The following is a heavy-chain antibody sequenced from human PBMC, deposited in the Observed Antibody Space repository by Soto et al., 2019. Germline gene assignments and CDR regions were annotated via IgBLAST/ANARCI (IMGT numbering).Heavy chain of an antibody. D-gene: IGHD5-18*01. V-gene: IGHV3-23*01. CDR3: AKGGYTSYYDY. CDR2: IRASGDST. CDR1: GFTFRNYA. J-gene: IGHJ4*02. Sequence: EVQLLESGGGLVQPGGSLRLSCAASGFTFRNYAMTWVRQAPGKGLEWVSTIRASGDSTYYADSVKGRITISRDNSKNTGYLQMNILEAEDTAVYFCAKGGYTSYYDYWGQGILVTVSS.